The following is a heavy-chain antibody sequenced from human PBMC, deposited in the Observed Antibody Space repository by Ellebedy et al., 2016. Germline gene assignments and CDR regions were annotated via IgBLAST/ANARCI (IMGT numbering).Heavy chain of an antibody. Sequence: GESLKISXAASGFTFSRYGMQWVRQAPGKGLEWLAVISYDGNHKNYVDSVKGRFTISRDNSKNTLYLQMNSLRAEDTAVYYCGKDQLDCGGDCYRPLDYWGQGTLVTVSS. CDR3: GKDQLDCGGDCYRPLDY. CDR1: GFTFSRYG. V-gene: IGHV3-30*18. D-gene: IGHD2-21*02. CDR2: ISYDGNHK. J-gene: IGHJ4*02.